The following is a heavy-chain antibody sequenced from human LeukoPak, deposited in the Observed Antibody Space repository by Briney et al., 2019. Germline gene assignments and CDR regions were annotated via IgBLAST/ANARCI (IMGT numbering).Heavy chain of an antibody. D-gene: IGHD1-7*01. CDR3: AKAGGLELRLGYYNYMDV. J-gene: IGHJ6*03. Sequence: GGSLRLSCAASGFTFDDYAMHWVRQAPGKGLEWVSGISWNSGSIGYADSVKGRFTISRDNAKNSLYLQMNSLRAEDTALYYCAKAGGLELRLGYYNYMDVWGKGTTVTVSS. CDR2: ISWNSGSI. V-gene: IGHV3-9*01. CDR1: GFTFDDYA.